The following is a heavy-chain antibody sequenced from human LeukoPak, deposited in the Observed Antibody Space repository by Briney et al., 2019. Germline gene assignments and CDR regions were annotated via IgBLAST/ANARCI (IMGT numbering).Heavy chain of an antibody. CDR1: GFTFSSYG. J-gene: IGHJ4*02. Sequence: GGSLRLSCAASGFTFSSYGMHWVRQAPGKGLEWVAVISYDGSNKYYADSVKGRFTISRDNSKNTLYLQMNSLRAEDTAVYYCAIQLLLIDYPIDYWGQGTLVTVSS. CDR2: ISYDGSNK. CDR3: AIQLLLIDYPIDY. V-gene: IGHV3-30*03. D-gene: IGHD3-22*01.